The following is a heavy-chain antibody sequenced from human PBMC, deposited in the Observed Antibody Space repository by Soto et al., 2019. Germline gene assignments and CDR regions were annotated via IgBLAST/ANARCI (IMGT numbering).Heavy chain of an antibody. V-gene: IGHV3-23*01. CDR1: GFTFSSYA. CDR3: AKGLGYCTNGVCYTGVFDY. D-gene: IGHD2-8*01. J-gene: IGHJ4*02. Sequence: EVQLLESGGGLVQPGGSLRLSCAASGFTFSSYAMSWVRQAPGKGLEWVSAISGSGGSTYYADSVKGRFTISRDNSKNTLYLQMNSLRAEDTAVYYCAKGLGYCTNGVCYTGVFDYWGQGTLVTVSS. CDR2: ISGSGGST.